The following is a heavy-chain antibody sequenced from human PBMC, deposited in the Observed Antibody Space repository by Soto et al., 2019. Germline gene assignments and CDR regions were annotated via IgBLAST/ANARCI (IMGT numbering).Heavy chain of an antibody. CDR1: GGSFSGDY. CDR2: INHSGST. V-gene: IGHV4-34*01. J-gene: IGHJ4*02. CDR3: ARYPRLDY. Sequence: SETLSLTCAVYGGSFSGDYWSWIRQPPGKGLEWIGEINHSGSTNYNPSLRSRVTISIDTSKNQFSLKLSSVTAADTAVYYCARYPRLDYWGQGTLVTVSS.